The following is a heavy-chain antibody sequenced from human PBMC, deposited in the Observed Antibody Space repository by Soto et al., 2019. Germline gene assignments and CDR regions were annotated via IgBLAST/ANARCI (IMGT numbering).Heavy chain of an antibody. D-gene: IGHD2-2*01. CDR2: ITASNGDA. J-gene: IGHJ6*02. Sequence: ASVKVSCKASGYTFTNYGITWVRQAPGQGLEWMGWITASNGDANYAREIQGRLTLTRDKSTNTASMELRSLRSDDTAVYYCARGASCSSTSCYDHFHYGSAVLGQGTTVTVSS. CDR1: GYTFTNYG. CDR3: ARGASCSSTSCYDHFHYGSAV. V-gene: IGHV1-18*01.